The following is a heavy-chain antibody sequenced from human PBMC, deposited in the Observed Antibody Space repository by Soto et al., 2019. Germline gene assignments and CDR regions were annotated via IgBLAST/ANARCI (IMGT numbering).Heavy chain of an antibody. V-gene: IGHV4-4*02. Sequence: QMQLQESGPGLVKPSETLSLTCADSSASIISEQRWSWVRQPPGKGLEWIGEIHHSGSTNNNPSLRSRVTMSVDKSKNQFSLNLNSVTAADTAVYYWARSFGWYAIDQWGQGTLVIVSS. CDR1: SASIISEQR. CDR2: IHHSGST. J-gene: IGHJ4*02. CDR3: ARSFGWYAIDQ. D-gene: IGHD6-19*01.